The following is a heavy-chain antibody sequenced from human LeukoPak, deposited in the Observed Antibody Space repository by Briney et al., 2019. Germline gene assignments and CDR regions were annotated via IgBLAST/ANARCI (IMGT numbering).Heavy chain of an antibody. CDR2: INHSGST. CDR1: GGSFSGYY. J-gene: IGHJ4*02. CDR3: AGRGPASYCSGGSCPFDY. D-gene: IGHD2-15*01. V-gene: IGHV4-34*01. Sequence: SETLSLTCAVYGGSFSGYYWSWIRQPPGKGLEWIGEINHSGSTNYNPSLKSRVTISVDTSKNQFSLKLSSVTAADTAVYYCAGRGPASYCSGGSCPFDYWGQGTLVTVSS.